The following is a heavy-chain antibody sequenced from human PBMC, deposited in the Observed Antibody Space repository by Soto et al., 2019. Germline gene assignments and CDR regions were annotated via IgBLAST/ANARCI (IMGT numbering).Heavy chain of an antibody. D-gene: IGHD3-3*01. V-gene: IGHV3-7*01. J-gene: IGHJ6*03. CDR3: ATYDSWSGYYPIYYYYYMDV. CDR1: GFTFSSYW. Sequence: EVQLVESGGGLVQPGGSLRLSCAASGFTFSSYWMSWVRQAPGKGLEWVANIKQDGSEKYYVDSVKGRFTISRDNAKNSLYLQMNSLRAEDTAVYYCATYDSWSGYYPIYYYYYMDVWGKGTTVTVSS. CDR2: IKQDGSEK.